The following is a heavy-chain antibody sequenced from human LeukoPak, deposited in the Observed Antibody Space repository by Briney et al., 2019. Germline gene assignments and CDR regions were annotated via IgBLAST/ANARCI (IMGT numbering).Heavy chain of an antibody. CDR1: GGSISSSSYY. D-gene: IGHD3-22*01. Sequence: SETLSLTCTVSGGSISSSSYYWGWIRQPPGKGLEWIGSIYYSGGTYYNPSLRSRVTISVDTSKNQFSLKLSSVTAADTAVYYCARVIGGGAFDIWGQGTMVTVSS. V-gene: IGHV4-39*07. CDR2: IYYSGGT. J-gene: IGHJ3*02. CDR3: ARVIGGGAFDI.